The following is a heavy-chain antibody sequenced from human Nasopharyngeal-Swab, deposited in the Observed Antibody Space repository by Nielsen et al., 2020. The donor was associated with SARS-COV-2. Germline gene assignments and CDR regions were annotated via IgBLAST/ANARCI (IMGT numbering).Heavy chain of an antibody. J-gene: IGHJ6*03. CDR3: TTWYMDV. CDR1: GVTFSNAW. CDR2: IKSKSDGGTT. Sequence: GGSLRLSCAGSGVTFSNAWMSWVRQAPGKGLEWVGRIKSKSDGGTTDYAAPMKGRFTISRDDSNNMLYLQMNSLKTEDTAVYYCTTWYMDVWGKGTTVTVSS. V-gene: IGHV3-15*01.